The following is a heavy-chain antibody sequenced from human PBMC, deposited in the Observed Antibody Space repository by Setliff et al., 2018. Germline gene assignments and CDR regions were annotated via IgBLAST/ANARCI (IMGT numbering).Heavy chain of an antibody. D-gene: IGHD4-17*01. CDR3: ARDVPLTTATKNYFGP. CDR1: GYTFGDYI. J-gene: IGHJ5*02. CDR2: ISGHNGNA. V-gene: IGHV1-18*04. Sequence: ASVKVSCKTSGYTFGDYIISWVRQAPGGGLEWVGWISGHNGNAYYAPSLQDRVTLTTDTSTSTAFMEMRSLRPDDTAVYYCARDVPLTTATKNYFGPWGQGTLVTVSS.